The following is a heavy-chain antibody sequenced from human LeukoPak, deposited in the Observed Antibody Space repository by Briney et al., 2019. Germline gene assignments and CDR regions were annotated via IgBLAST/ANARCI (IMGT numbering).Heavy chain of an antibody. CDR1: GYTFTSYG. CDR3: ARPDSSAYDAFDI. J-gene: IGHJ3*02. D-gene: IGHD3-22*01. V-gene: IGHV1-18*01. Sequence: ASVKVTCKASGYTFTSYGISWVRQAPGQGLEWMGWISAYNGNTNYAQKLQGRVTMTTDTSTSTAYMELRSLRSDVTAVYYCARPDSSAYDAFDIWGQGTMVTVSS. CDR2: ISAYNGNT.